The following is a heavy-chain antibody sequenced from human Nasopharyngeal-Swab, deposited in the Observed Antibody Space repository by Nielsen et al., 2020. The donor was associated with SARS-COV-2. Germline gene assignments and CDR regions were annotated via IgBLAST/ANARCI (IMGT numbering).Heavy chain of an antibody. V-gene: IGHV1-69*13. D-gene: IGHD1-26*01. CDR3: ARGGGSYPTGYYGMDV. CDR1: GGTFSSYA. CDR2: IIPIFGTA. Sequence: SVKVSCKASGGTFSSYAISWVRQAPGQGLEWMGGIIPIFGTANYAQKFQGRVTITAAESTSTAYMELSSLRSEDTAVYYCARGGGSYPTGYYGMDVWGQGTTVTVSS. J-gene: IGHJ6*02.